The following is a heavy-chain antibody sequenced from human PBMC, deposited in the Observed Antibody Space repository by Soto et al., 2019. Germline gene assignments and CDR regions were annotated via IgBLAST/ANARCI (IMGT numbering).Heavy chain of an antibody. CDR3: ERDQGWGASDDFDI. D-gene: IGHD3-16*01. CDR2: ISYDGRNK. V-gene: IGHV3-30*04. J-gene: IGHJ3*02. Sequence: WCXRLSCSSSGVSLIIYAIHLSLHAPGKGLEWVAVISYDGRNKYYADSVKGRLTISRDNSKNTLYLQMNSLRAEDTAVYYCERDQGWGASDDFDIWGQGTIVTVSS. CDR1: GVSLIIYA.